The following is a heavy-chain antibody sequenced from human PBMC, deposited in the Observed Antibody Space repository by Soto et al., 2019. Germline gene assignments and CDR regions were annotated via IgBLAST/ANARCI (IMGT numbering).Heavy chain of an antibody. V-gene: IGHV1-69*01. CDR3: AREVEVHTPLFGA. CDR1: GGTFGNYA. CDR2: ISPMFHKA. Sequence: QLQLVQSGTEVKKPGSSVTVSCKASGGTFGNYAINWLRQAPGQGLQWMGDISPMFHKANYEQTVQGRVSITSDETTNTVYMELSSQRSEDTALYYCAREVEVHTPLFGAWGQGTMVNLSS. D-gene: IGHD3-16*01. J-gene: IGHJ5*02.